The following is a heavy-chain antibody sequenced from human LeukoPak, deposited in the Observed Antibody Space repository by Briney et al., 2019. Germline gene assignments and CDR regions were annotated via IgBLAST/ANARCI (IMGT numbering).Heavy chain of an antibody. CDR2: ITGSGGST. V-gene: IGHV3-23*01. D-gene: IGHD3-22*01. CDR3: AKDGSSGYYLTGNWFDP. Sequence: GGSLRLFCAASGFTFSSYVMSWVRQAPGKGLEWVSFITGSGGSTYYADSVKGRFTISRDNSKNTLYLQMNSLRAEDTAVYYCAKDGSSGYYLTGNWFDPWGQGTLVTVSS. CDR1: GFTFSSYV. J-gene: IGHJ5*02.